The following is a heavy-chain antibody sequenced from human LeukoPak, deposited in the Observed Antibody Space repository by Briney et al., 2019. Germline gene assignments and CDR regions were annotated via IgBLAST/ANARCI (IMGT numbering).Heavy chain of an antibody. CDR3: AKANGYCNGGNCYSNF. CDR1: GFSFSTYG. Sequence: PGGSLRLSCAASGFSFSTYGMHWVRQGPDKGLEWVAVISYDGSNKDYAESVKGRFTISRDDSKNTLYLQMNSLRAEDTAVYYCAKANGYCNGGNCYSNFWGQGTLVTVSS. D-gene: IGHD2-15*01. CDR2: ISYDGSNK. V-gene: IGHV3-30*18. J-gene: IGHJ4*02.